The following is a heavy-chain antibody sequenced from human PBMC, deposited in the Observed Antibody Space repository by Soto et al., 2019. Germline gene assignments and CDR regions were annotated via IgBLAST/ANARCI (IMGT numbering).Heavy chain of an antibody. CDR2: IIPIFGTA. CDR3: ARSRVGATPSYLPLSIDY. D-gene: IGHD1-26*01. V-gene: IGHV1-69*13. Sequence: SVKVSCKASGGTFSSYAISWVRQAPGQGLEWMGGIIPIFGTANYAQKFQGRVTITADESTSTAYMELSSLRSEDTAVYYCARSRVGATPSYLPLSIDYWGQGTLVTVSS. CDR1: GGTFSSYA. J-gene: IGHJ4*02.